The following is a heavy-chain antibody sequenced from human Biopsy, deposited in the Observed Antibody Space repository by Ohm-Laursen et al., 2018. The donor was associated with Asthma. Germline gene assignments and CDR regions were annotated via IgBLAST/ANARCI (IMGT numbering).Heavy chain of an antibody. CDR3: AKVHRVYAMVGYFDY. V-gene: IGHV3-23*01. CDR1: GSTFSSYA. J-gene: IGHJ4*02. Sequence: GSLRLSCTASGSTFSSYAMSWVRQAPGKGLEWVSAISGSGGSTYYADSVKGRFTISRDNSKNTLYLQMNSLRAEDTAVYYCAKVHRVYAMVGYFDYWGQGTLVTVSS. CDR2: ISGSGGST. D-gene: IGHD2-8*01.